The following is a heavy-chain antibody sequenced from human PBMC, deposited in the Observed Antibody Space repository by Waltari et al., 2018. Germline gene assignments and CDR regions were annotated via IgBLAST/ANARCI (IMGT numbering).Heavy chain of an antibody. CDR3: ARGGRYYDSSGYYPPLNWFDP. CDR1: GGTFSSCA. CDR2: IIPIFGTA. Sequence: QVQLVQSGAEVKKPGSSVKVSCKASGGTFSSCAISWVRQAHGQGLEWMGGIIPIFGTANYAQKLQGRVTITTDESTSTAYMELSSLRSEDTAVYYCARGGRYYDSSGYYPPLNWFDPWGQGTLVTVSS. V-gene: IGHV1-69*05. D-gene: IGHD3-22*01. J-gene: IGHJ5*02.